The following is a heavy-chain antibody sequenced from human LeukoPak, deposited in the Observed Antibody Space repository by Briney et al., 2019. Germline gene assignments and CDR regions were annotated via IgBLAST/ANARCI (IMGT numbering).Heavy chain of an antibody. J-gene: IGHJ4*02. D-gene: IGHD4-17*01. CDR1: GYTFTSYY. Sequence: ASVKVSCKASGYTFTSYYMHWVRQAPGQGLEWMGIINPSGGSTSYAQKFQGRVTMTTDTPTSTAYMELRSLRSDDTAVYYCARDLGLAPGYGDYGVVDYWGQGTLVTVSS. CDR3: ARDLGLAPGYGDYGVVDY. V-gene: IGHV1-46*01. CDR2: INPSGGST.